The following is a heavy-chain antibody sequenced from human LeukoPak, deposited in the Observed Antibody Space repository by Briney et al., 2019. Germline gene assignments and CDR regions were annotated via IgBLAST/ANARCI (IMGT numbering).Heavy chain of an antibody. D-gene: IGHD3-22*01. J-gene: IGHJ3*02. V-gene: IGHV3-21*01. Sequence: PGGSLRLSCAVSGFSFGSYSMNWVRQAPGKGLEWVSSITRSGSYINYADSVKGRFTTSRDNAKNSLYLQMNSLRAEDTAVYYCARKGYYDSGTFDIWGQGTMVTVSS. CDR1: GFSFGSYS. CDR3: ARKGYYDSGTFDI. CDR2: ITRSGSYI.